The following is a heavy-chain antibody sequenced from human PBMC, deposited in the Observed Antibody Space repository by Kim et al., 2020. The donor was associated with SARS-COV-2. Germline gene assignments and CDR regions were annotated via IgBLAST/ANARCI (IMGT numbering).Heavy chain of an antibody. J-gene: IGHJ3*02. Sequence: SETLSLTCTVSGGSISSYYWSWIRQPPGKGLEWIGYIYYSGSTNYNPSLKSRVTISVDTSKNQFSLKLSSVTAADTAVYYCARTNTAMAPFGIWGQGTMVTVSS. V-gene: IGHV4-59*01. CDR3: ARTNTAMAPFGI. CDR2: IYYSGST. CDR1: GGSISSYY. D-gene: IGHD5-18*01.